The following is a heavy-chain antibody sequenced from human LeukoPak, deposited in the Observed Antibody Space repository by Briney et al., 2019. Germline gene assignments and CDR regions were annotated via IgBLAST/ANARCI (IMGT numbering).Heavy chain of an antibody. J-gene: IGHJ5*02. CDR3: ARSLGYCSGGSCYSGNYPGYWFDP. V-gene: IGHV4-59*01. Sequence: SETLSLTCIVSGGSIRTYYWSWIRQPPGKGLEWIGYIYYSGNTNYNPSLQSRVTISVDTSKNQFSLKLSSVTAADTAVYYCARSLGYCSGGSCYSGNYPGYWFDPWSQGTLVTVSS. CDR1: GGSIRTYY. CDR2: IYYSGNT. D-gene: IGHD2-15*01.